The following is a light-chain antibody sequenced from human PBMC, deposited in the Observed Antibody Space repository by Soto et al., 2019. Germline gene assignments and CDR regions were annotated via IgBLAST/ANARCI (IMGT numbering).Light chain of an antibody. CDR3: LQTKQLPLT. J-gene: IGKJ1*01. CDR2: EVS. CDR1: QSLLHSDGKTY. Sequence: EIVLTQTPLSLSVTPGQSASISCKSSQSLLHSDGKTYLYWYLQRPGQPPQLLMYEVSNRFSGVPERFSGSGSGTDFTLEISRVEAEDVGLYSCLQTKQLPLTFGHGTKVEVE. V-gene: IGKV2D-29*01.